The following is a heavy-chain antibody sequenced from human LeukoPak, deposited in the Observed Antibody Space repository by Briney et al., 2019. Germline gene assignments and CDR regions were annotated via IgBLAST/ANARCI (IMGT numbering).Heavy chain of an antibody. J-gene: IGHJ4*02. V-gene: IGHV1-8*03. CDR1: GYTFTTYD. CDR3: ARVAGSIDY. D-gene: IGHD6-19*01. CDR2: MNPNSGYT. Sequence: GASVKVSCKASGYTFTTYDINWVRQATGQGPEWMGWMNPNSGYTGYAQKFQGRVTITRDTSIGTAYMELSSLRSEDTAVYYCARVAGSIDYWGQGTLVTVSS.